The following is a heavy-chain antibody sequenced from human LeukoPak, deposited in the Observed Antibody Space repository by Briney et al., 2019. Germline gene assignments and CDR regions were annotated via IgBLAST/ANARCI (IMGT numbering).Heavy chain of an antibody. CDR2: IYHSGST. CDR1: GYSISSGYY. Sequence: ASETLSLTCTVSGYSISSGYYWGWIRQPPGKGLEWIGSIYHSGSTYYNPSLKSRVTISVDTSKNQFSLKLSSVTAADTAVYYCARVQVPAAMAPYYFDYWGQGTLVTVSS. D-gene: IGHD2-2*01. V-gene: IGHV4-38-2*02. CDR3: ARVQVPAAMAPYYFDY. J-gene: IGHJ4*02.